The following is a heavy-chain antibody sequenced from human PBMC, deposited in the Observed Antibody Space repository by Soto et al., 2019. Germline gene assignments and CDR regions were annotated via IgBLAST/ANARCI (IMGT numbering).Heavy chain of an antibody. V-gene: IGHV3-30-3*01. CDR3: ATDIHATWLLNS. CDR1: GFGFGGKT. CDR2: IAPDGSQI. D-gene: IGHD2-2*02. Sequence: GGSLRLSCVASGFGFGGKTMYWVRQAPGRGLEWVALIAPDGSQIYYADSVKGRFTISRDNSKNTLYLQMDSLRAEDTSLYLCATDIHATWLLNSWGQGTLVTVSS. J-gene: IGHJ5*02.